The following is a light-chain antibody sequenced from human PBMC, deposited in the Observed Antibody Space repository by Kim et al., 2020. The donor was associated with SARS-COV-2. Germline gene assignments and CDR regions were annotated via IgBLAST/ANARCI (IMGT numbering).Light chain of an antibody. CDR1: QDINDN. CDR3: QQYNNWPPLT. J-gene: IGKJ4*01. Sequence: EIVMTQSPATLSLSPGDRATLSCRASQDINDNLAWYQQKPGQAPRLLIYDTSTRPTGIPDRFRGSGSGTEFTLTINSLQSEDFAVYYCQQYNNWPPLTFGGGTKVDIK. V-gene: IGKV3-15*01. CDR2: DTS.